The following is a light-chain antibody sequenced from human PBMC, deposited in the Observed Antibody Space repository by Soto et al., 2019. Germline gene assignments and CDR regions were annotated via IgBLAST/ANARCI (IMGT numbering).Light chain of an antibody. Sequence: EIVLTQSPGTLSLSPGDRATLSCRASQSVTSAYLSRYQQKPGQAPRLLLFGASARATGTPDSFSGSGSGTDFTLTISRLEPEDFAVYFCLLYGGSPLYTFGQGTKLEIK. CDR2: GAS. V-gene: IGKV3-20*01. CDR1: QSVTSAY. J-gene: IGKJ2*01. CDR3: LLYGGSPLYT.